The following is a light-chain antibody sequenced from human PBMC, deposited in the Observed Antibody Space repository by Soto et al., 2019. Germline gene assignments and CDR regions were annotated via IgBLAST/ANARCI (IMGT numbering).Light chain of an antibody. Sequence: EIVLTQSPDTLSLSPGERATLSCRASQSVSSSFLAWYHQKPGQAPRLLIYHASSRATGIPDRFTGSGSGTDFTLTISRLEPEDFAVYYCQQYESSPLTFGGGTKVEIK. CDR3: QQYESSPLT. CDR2: HAS. CDR1: QSVSSSF. V-gene: IGKV3-20*01. J-gene: IGKJ4*01.